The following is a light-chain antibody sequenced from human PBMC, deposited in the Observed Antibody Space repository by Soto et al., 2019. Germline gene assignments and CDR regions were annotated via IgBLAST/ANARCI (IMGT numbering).Light chain of an antibody. CDR1: SSDVGGYNY. CDR2: DVS. Sequence: QSVLTQARSVSGSRGQSVTISCTGTSSDVGGYNYVSWYQQHPGKAPKLMIYDVSRRPSGVPDRFSGSKSGNTASLTISGLQAEDEADYYCCSYAGSYSYVFGSGTKVTVL. CDR3: CSYAGSYSYV. J-gene: IGLJ1*01. V-gene: IGLV2-11*01.